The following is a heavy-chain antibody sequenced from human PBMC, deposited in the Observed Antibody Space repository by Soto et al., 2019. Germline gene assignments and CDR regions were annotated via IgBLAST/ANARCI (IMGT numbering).Heavy chain of an antibody. CDR1: GFTFSSYS. CDR3: AKVAAAGIQYYYGMDV. J-gene: IGHJ6*02. CDR2: ISGSGGST. D-gene: IGHD6-13*01. V-gene: IGHV3-23*01. Sequence: PGGSLRLSFAASGFTFSSYSMSWVRQAPGKGLEWVSAISGSGGSTYYADSVKGRFTISRDNSKNTLYLQMNSLRAEDTAVYYCAKVAAAGIQYYYGMDVWGQGTTVTGSS.